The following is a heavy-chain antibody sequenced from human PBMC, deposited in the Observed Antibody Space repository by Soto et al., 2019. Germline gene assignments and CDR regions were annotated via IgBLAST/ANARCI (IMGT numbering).Heavy chain of an antibody. D-gene: IGHD2-21*02. V-gene: IGHV3-30*03. J-gene: IGHJ6*02. CDR3: ATKVRVTNYLYYGMDV. CDR2: IAFDGSQE. CDR1: GFSFNTSG. Sequence: QVQLVESGGGVVQPGRALRLSCAASGFSFNTSGMHWVRQAPGKGLEWVAVIAFDGSQEFYGDSVRGRFTISRDNSKNTLFLQMKSLTPEDTAVYYSATKVRVTNYLYYGMDVWGQGTKVTVSS.